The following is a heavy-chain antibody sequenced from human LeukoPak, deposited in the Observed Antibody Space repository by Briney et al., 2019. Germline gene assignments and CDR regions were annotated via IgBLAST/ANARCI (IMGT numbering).Heavy chain of an antibody. J-gene: IGHJ4*02. CDR1: GFTVSSNY. D-gene: IGHD3-9*01. V-gene: IGHV3-53*01. CDR3: ARGQGNYDLLTGYHYYFDY. Sequence: PGGSLRLSCAASGFTVSSNYMSWVRQAPGKGLEWVSVIYSGGTTYYADSVKGRFTISRDSSKNTLYLQMNSLRAEDTAVYYCARGQGNYDLLTGYHYYFDYWGQGTLVTVSS. CDR2: IYSGGTT.